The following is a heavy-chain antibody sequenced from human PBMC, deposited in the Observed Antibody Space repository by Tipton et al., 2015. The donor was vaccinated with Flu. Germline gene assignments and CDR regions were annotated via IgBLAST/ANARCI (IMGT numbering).Heavy chain of an antibody. J-gene: IGHJ4*02. CDR3: ARDKCSGGACSSFDF. CDR2: MSSSGAYI. D-gene: IGHD2-15*01. Sequence: SLRLSCAVSGFSVSRYEMNWVRQAPGKGLEWISFMSSSGAYIYYADSVKGRFTISRDNAKNLLFLQMNSLRAEDTAVYYCARDKCSGGACSSFDFWGQGTPVTVSS. V-gene: IGHV3-48*03. CDR1: GFSVSRYE.